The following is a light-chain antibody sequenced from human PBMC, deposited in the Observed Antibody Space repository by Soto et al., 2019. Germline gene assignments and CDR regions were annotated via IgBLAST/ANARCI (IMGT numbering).Light chain of an antibody. CDR2: GAS. CDR3: QQYGSSPLT. V-gene: IGKV3-15*01. J-gene: IGKJ4*01. CDR1: QYVSNK. Sequence: EIVMTQSPATLSVSPGETATLSCRASQYVSNKVAWYQQKPGQAPSLLILGASTRATGVPARFSGSGSGTEFTLSISSLQSEDFPVYYCQQYGSSPLTFGGGTKVEIK.